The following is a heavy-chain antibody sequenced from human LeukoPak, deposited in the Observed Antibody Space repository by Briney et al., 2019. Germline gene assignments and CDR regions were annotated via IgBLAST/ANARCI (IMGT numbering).Heavy chain of an antibody. CDR1: GFSFSTFW. V-gene: IGHV3-7*01. D-gene: IGHD6-13*01. CDR2: IKGDGSAK. Sequence: GGSLRLSCVGSGFSFSTFWMNWVRQAPGKGLEWVANIKGDGSAKYYADSVKGRFTISRDNAKNSLYLQMNSLRAEDTAVYYCARPGGSWYGSYFDYWGQGTLVTVSS. CDR3: ARPGGSWYGSYFDY. J-gene: IGHJ4*02.